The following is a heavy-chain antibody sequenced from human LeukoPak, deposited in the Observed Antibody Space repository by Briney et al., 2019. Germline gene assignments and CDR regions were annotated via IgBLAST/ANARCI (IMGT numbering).Heavy chain of an antibody. CDR1: GYTFTDYN. D-gene: IGHD5-24*01. CDR3: ARIGYNHYFDY. J-gene: IGHJ4*02. Sequence: GASVKVSCKASGYTFTDYNIHWVRQAPGQGLEWMGWINPNSGGTNYAQTFQGRVTMTRDTSITTAYLELSRLRSDDTAVYYCARIGYNHYFDYWGQGTLVTVSS. V-gene: IGHV1-2*02. CDR2: INPNSGGT.